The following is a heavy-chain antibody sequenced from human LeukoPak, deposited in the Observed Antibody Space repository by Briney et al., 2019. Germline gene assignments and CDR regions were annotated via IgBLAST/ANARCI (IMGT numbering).Heavy chain of an antibody. CDR2: INPAGNYA. Sequence: GGSLRLSCAGSGFTFSNYWIHWVRQTPDKGLVWVSRINPAGNYANYADSAKGRFTISRDNAKNTVYLQMNSLRAEDTALFYCVRDWDHYDFDSWGQGTLVTVSS. CDR3: VRDWDHYDFDS. D-gene: IGHD3-3*01. CDR1: GFTFSNYW. J-gene: IGHJ5*01. V-gene: IGHV3-74*01.